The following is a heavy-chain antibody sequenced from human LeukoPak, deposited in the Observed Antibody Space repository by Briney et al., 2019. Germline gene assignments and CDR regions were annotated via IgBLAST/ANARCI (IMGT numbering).Heavy chain of an antibody. J-gene: IGHJ4*02. D-gene: IGHD2-2*01. Sequence: SETLSLTCTVSGGSVSSSAYYWGWIRQPPGKGLEWIGNIYSSGTNYDPSLKSRVTISVDTSKNQFSLRLSSVTAADTAVYFCTRRVSGTSCREYWGQGTLVTVPS. CDR2: IYSSGT. V-gene: IGHV4-39*01. CDR3: TRRVSGTSCREY. CDR1: GGSVSSSAYY.